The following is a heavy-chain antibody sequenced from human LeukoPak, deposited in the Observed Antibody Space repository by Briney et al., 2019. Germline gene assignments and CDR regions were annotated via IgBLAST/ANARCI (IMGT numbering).Heavy chain of an antibody. D-gene: IGHD5-18*01. V-gene: IGHV4-30-4*02. CDR2: IYYSGST. CDR3: ARSGRTYSYGLGPTNWFDP. Sequence: SETLSLTCTVSGGSISSGDYYWSWIRQPPGKGLEWIGYIYYSGSTYYNPSLKSRVTISVDTSKNQFSLKLSSVTAADTAVYYCARSGRTYSYGLGPTNWFDPWGQGTLVTVSS. J-gene: IGHJ5*02. CDR1: GGSISSGDYY.